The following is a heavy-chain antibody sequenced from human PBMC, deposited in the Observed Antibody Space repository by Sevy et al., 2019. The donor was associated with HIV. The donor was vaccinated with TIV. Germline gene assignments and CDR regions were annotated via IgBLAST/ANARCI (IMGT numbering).Heavy chain of an antibody. J-gene: IGHJ6*02. CDR2: IYSSDRT. CDR3: ARDRVTYYYDCSGYYTSGYGMDV. D-gene: IGHD3-22*01. CDR1: GFTVSDNH. V-gene: IGHV3-53*01. Sequence: GGSLRLSCAASGFTVSDNHMNWVRQAPGKGLEWVSVIYSSDRTDYADSVKGRFTVSRDNSKNTRYLQMNSLRAEDTAVYYCARDRVTYYYDCSGYYTSGYGMDVWGQGTTVTVSS.